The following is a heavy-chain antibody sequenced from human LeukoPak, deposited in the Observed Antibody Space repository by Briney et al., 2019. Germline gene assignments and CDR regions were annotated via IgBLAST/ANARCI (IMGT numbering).Heavy chain of an antibody. CDR1: GFTVSSNY. D-gene: IGHD6-19*01. CDR2: IYSGGTA. Sequence: GGSLRLSCAASGFTVSSNYMGWVRQAPGEGLDWVSVIYSGGTAYYADSVKGRFTISRDSSKNILHLQMDSLTVDDTALYYCARGSSLAAVARGFDYWGQGTLVTVSS. J-gene: IGHJ4*02. CDR3: ARGSSLAAVARGFDY. V-gene: IGHV3-66*02.